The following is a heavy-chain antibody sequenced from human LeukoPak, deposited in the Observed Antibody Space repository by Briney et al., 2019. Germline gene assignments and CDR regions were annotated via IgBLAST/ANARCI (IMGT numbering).Heavy chain of an antibody. CDR2: IYYTGST. CDR1: GDSVSSTSDN. CDR3: ARRYCSSTSCFGFVVRGDRFDP. Sequence: PSETLSLTCSVSGDSVSSTSDNWGWIRQPPGKGLEWIGNIYYTGSTNYNPSLKSRVTISVDTSKNQFSLKLSSVTAADTAVYYCARRYCSSTSCFGFVVRGDRFDPWGQGTLVTVSS. J-gene: IGHJ5*02. V-gene: IGHV4-39*07. D-gene: IGHD2-2*01.